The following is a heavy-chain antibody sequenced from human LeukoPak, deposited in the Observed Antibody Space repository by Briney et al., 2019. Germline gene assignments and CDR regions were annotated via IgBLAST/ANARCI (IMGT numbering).Heavy chain of an antibody. J-gene: IGHJ4*02. CDR3: AKIPVTYYYDSSGPYFFDY. V-gene: IGHV3-23*01. CDR2: ISGSGYST. D-gene: IGHD3-22*01. Sequence: GGSLRLSCGASEFTFSTYAMGWVRQAPGKGLEWVSCISGSGYSTSYADSVKGRFTISRDNSKNTLYLQMNSLRVEDTAIYYCAKIPVTYYYDSSGPYFFDYWGQGTLVTVSS. CDR1: EFTFSTYA.